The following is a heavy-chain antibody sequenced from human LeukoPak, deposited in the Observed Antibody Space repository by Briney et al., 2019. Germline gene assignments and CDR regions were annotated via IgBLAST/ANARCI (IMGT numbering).Heavy chain of an antibody. V-gene: IGHV4-59*08. J-gene: IGHJ4*02. Sequence: SETLSLTCTVSGGSISSYYWSWIRQPPGKGLEWIGCIFYSGSTNYNPSLKSRVTISVDTSKNQFPLKLSSVTAADTAVYYCARRAYSSGWYYFDYWGQGTLVTVSS. CDR1: GGSISSYY. D-gene: IGHD6-19*01. CDR2: IFYSGST. CDR3: ARRAYSSGWYYFDY.